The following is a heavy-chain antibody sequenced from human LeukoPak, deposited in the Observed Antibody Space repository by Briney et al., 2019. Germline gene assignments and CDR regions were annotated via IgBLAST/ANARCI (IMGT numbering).Heavy chain of an antibody. CDR1: GGSISSGGHY. CDR2: IYQTGST. J-gene: IGHJ4*02. V-gene: IGHV4-31*03. CDR3: ARAGSGYLVDY. D-gene: IGHD5-12*01. Sequence: SETLSLTCTVSGGSISSGGHYWSWIRQHPGKDLEWIGYIYQTGSTYYSPSLKCRLTISLDTSKNQLSLKLSSVTAADTAVYYCARAGSGYLVDYWGQGTLVTVSS.